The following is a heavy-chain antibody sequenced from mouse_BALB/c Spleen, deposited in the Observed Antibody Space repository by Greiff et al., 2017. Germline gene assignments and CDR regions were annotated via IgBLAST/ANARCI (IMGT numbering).Heavy chain of an antibody. Sequence: EVKLMESGGGLVQPGGSLRLSCATSGFTFSDFYMEWVRQPPGKRLEWIAASRNKANDYTTEYSASVKGRFIVSRDTSQSILYLQMNALRAEDTAIYYCARDDYYGNYIYAMDYWGQGTSVTVSS. CDR3: ARDDYYGNYIYAMDY. CDR2: SRNKANDYTT. D-gene: IGHD2-1*01. J-gene: IGHJ4*01. CDR1: GFTFSDFY. V-gene: IGHV7-1*02.